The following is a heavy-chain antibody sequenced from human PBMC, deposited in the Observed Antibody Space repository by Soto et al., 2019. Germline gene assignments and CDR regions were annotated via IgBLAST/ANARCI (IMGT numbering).Heavy chain of an antibody. D-gene: IGHD4-17*01. V-gene: IGHV3-23*01. CDR3: AKGFRPYMTTVTTEFGY. Sequence: GGSLRLSCAASGFTFSSYAMSWVRQAPGKGLEWVSAISGSGGSTYYADSVKGRFTISRDNSKNTLYLQMNSLRAEDTAVYYCAKGFRPYMTTVTTEFGYWGQGTLVTVSS. CDR2: ISGSGGST. J-gene: IGHJ4*02. CDR1: GFTFSSYA.